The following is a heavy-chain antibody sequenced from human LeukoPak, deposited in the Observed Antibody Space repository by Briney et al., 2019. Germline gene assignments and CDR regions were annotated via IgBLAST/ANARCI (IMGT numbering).Heavy chain of an antibody. D-gene: IGHD3-10*01. Sequence: GGSLRLSCAASGFTFSSYEMNWVRQAPGKGLEWVSYISSSGSTIYYADSVKGRFTISRDNAKNSLYLQMNSLRAEDTAVYYCARDGSTTMVRGVISYYYGMDVWGQGALVTVSS. CDR2: ISSSGSTI. CDR3: ARDGSTTMVRGVISYYYGMDV. J-gene: IGHJ6*02. CDR1: GFTFSSYE. V-gene: IGHV3-48*03.